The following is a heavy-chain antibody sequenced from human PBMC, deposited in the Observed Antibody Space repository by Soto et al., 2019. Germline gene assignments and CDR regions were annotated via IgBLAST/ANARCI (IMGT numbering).Heavy chain of an antibody. CDR3: ARDTYYYGSGSYGDDAFDI. CDR2: IYYSGST. CDR1: GGSISSYY. Sequence: PSETLSLTCTVSGGSISSYYWSWIRQPPGKGLEWIGYIYYSGSTNYNPSLKSRVTISVDTSKNQFSLKLSSVTAADTAVYYCARDTYYYGSGSYGDDAFDIWGQGTMVTVSS. D-gene: IGHD3-10*01. V-gene: IGHV4-59*01. J-gene: IGHJ3*02.